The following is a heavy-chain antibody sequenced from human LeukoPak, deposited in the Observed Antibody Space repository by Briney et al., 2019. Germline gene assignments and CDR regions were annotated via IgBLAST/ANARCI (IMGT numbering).Heavy chain of an antibody. CDR3: ARGARQLWAPNDY. D-gene: IGHD5-18*01. CDR1: GFTFSSYA. V-gene: IGHV3-30*04. J-gene: IGHJ4*02. Sequence: GRSLRLPCAASGFTFSSYAMHWVRQAPGKGLEWVAVISYDGSNKYYADSVKGRFTISRDNSKNTLYLQMNSLRAEDTAVYYCARGARQLWAPNDYWGQGTLVTVSS. CDR2: ISYDGSNK.